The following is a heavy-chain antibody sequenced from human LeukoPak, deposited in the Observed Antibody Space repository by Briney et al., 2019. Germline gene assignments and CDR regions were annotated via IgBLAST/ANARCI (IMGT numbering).Heavy chain of an antibody. D-gene: IGHD2-2*02. CDR2: ISSSSSYI. CDR3: ARDLIGGNRYCSSTSCYKD. J-gene: IGHJ4*02. V-gene: IGHV3-21*01. Sequence: GGSLRLSCAASGFTFSSYSMIWVRQAPGKGLEWVSSISSSSSYIYYADSGKGRFTISRDNAKNSLYLQMNSLKAEDTAVYYCARDLIGGNRYCSSTSCYKDWGQGTLVTVSS. CDR1: GFTFSSYS.